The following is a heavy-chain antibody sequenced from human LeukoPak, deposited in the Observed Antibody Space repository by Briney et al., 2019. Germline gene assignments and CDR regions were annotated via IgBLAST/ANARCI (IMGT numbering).Heavy chain of an antibody. CDR3: ARDPRWLTPDCTSTSCYENYFDP. CDR1: GYSISSGYQ. V-gene: IGHV4-38-2*02. D-gene: IGHD2-2*01. J-gene: IGHJ5*02. CDR2: IYHSGVA. Sequence: SETLSLTCAVSGYSISSGYQWAWIRQSPGKGLEWIGSIYHSGVAHYIPSLKSRVTISVETSKNQFFLNLYSVTAADTAVYHCARDPRWLTPDCTSTSCYENYFDPWGQGTLVTVSS.